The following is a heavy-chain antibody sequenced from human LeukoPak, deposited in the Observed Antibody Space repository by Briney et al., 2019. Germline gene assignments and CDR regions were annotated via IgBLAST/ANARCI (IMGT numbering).Heavy chain of an antibody. J-gene: IGHJ4*02. CDR3: ARGVTAIPICYFDY. Sequence: GGSLRLSCAASGFTVSSNEMSWVRQAPGKGLEWVSSISGGSTYYADSRKGRFTISRDNSKNTLYLQMNSLRAEDTAVYYCARGVTAIPICYFDYWGQGTLVTVSS. D-gene: IGHD2-21*02. V-gene: IGHV3-38-3*01. CDR1: GFTVSSNE. CDR2: ISGGST.